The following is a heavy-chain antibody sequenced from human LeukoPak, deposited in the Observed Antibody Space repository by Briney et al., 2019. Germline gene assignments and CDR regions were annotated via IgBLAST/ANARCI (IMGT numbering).Heavy chain of an antibody. Sequence: PSETLSLTCTVSGGSISSSSYSWGWIRQPPGKGLEWIGSIYYSGSTYYNPSLKSRVTISVDTSKNQFSLKLSSVTAADTAVYYCARHLRIAAAGILRNTIWFDPWGQGTLVTVSS. CDR2: IYYSGST. V-gene: IGHV4-39*01. J-gene: IGHJ5*02. CDR3: ARHLRIAAAGILRNTIWFDP. D-gene: IGHD6-13*01. CDR1: GGSISSSSYS.